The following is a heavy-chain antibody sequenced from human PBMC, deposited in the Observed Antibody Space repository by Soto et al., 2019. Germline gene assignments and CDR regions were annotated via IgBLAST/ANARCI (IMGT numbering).Heavy chain of an antibody. CDR1: GGSISSYY. Sequence: PETLSLTCTVSGGSISSYYWSWFRLPPGKGLEWIGYINYSGSTNYNPSLKSRVTISADTSKNLFSLKVTSVTAADTAVYYCVRGARRDGYNYDAFDIWSQGTMVT. V-gene: IGHV4-59*08. D-gene: IGHD5-12*01. CDR2: INYSGST. CDR3: VRGARRDGYNYDAFDI. J-gene: IGHJ3*02.